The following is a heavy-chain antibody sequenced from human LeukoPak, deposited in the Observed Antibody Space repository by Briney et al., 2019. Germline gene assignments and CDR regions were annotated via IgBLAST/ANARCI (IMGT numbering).Heavy chain of an antibody. CDR1: GFTFDDYG. CDR3: ARFKVWLPYDY. CDR2: INWNGGST. V-gene: IGHV3-20*04. D-gene: IGHD3-16*01. J-gene: IGHJ4*02. Sequence: GGSLRLSCAASGFTFDDYGMSWVRQAPGKGLEWVSGINWNGGSTGYADSVKGRFTISRDNAKNSLYLQMNSLRAEDTASYYCARFKVWLPYDYWGQGTLVTVSS.